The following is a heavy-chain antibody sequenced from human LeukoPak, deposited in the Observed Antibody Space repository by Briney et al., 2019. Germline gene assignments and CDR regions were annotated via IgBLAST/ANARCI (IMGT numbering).Heavy chain of an antibody. CDR2: TSGVGGST. J-gene: IGHJ4*02. Sequence: PGGSLRLSCAASGFTFSDYAMSWVRQAPGKGLEWVAATSGVGGSTYYADSVRGRFTISRDNSKNTLYLQMNSLRAEDTAVYYCAKGEKRDHDYGDYNGYWGQGTLVTVSS. CDR1: GFTFSDYA. V-gene: IGHV3-23*01. CDR3: AKGEKRDHDYGDYNGY. D-gene: IGHD4-17*01.